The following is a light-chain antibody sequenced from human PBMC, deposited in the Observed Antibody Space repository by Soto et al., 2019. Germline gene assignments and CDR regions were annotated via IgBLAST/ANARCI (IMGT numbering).Light chain of an antibody. Sequence: DIVMTQSPDSLAVSLGERATINCKSSQSVLYSSNNKNYVAWYQQKPGQPPKMLIYWASTRESGVPDRFSGSGSGTDFSLTISSLQAEDVAVYYCQQYYSALWMFGQGTKVEIK. V-gene: IGKV4-1*01. CDR1: QSVLYSSNNKNY. CDR2: WAS. J-gene: IGKJ1*01. CDR3: QQYYSALWM.